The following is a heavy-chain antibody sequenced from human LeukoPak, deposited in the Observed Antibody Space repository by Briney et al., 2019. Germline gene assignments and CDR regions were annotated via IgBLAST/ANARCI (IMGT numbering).Heavy chain of an antibody. J-gene: IGHJ4*02. CDR1: GGSISGFY. D-gene: IGHD2-15*01. CDR2: IYYTGST. CDR3: ARGVVAAPQTFDY. Sequence: SETLSLTCTVSGGSISGFYWSWIRQPPGKGLEWIGYIYYTGSTNYNPSLKSRVTISVDTSKNQFSLKLSSVTAADTAVYYCARGVVAAPQTFDYWGQGTLVAVSS. V-gene: IGHV4-59*01.